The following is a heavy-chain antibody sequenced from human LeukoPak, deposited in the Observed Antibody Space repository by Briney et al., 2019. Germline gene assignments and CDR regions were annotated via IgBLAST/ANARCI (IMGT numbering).Heavy chain of an antibody. CDR3: ARDRLVRQWYLDF. CDR2: INHSGST. V-gene: IGHV4-34*01. J-gene: IGHJ2*01. CDR1: GGSFSGYY. Sequence: PSETLSLTCAVYGGSFSGYYWSWIRQPPGKGLEWIGEINHSGSTNYNPSLKSRVTISVDTSKNQFSLKLSSVTAADTAVYYCARDRLVRQWYLDFWGRGTLVTVSS. D-gene: IGHD3-9*01.